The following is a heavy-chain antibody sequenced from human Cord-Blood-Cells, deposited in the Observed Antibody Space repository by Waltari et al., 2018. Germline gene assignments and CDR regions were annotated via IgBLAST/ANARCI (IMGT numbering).Heavy chain of an antibody. Sequence: QVQLQQWGAGLLKPSETLSITCAVYGGSFSGYYWSWIRQPPGKGLEWIGEINQSGSTNYNPSLKSRVTISVDTCKNQFSRKLGSVTAADTAVYYCARVKREGYLDWLLYFDYWGQGTLVTVAS. CDR2: INQSGST. CDR3: ARVKREGYLDWLLYFDY. V-gene: IGHV4-34*01. CDR1: GGSFSGYY. J-gene: IGHJ4*02. D-gene: IGHD3-9*01.